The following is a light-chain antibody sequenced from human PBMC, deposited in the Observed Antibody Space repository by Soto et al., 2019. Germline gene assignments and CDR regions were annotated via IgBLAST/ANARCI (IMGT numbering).Light chain of an antibody. V-gene: IGLV4-69*01. J-gene: IGLJ2*01. Sequence: QAVLTQSPSASASLGASVKLTCTLSSGHSSYAIAWHQQQPEKGPRYLMKLNSDGSHSKGDGIPDRFSGSSSGAERYLTISGVQSEDEADCYCQTWGTGIRVFGGGTKLTVL. CDR1: SGHSSYA. CDR3: QTWGTGIRV. CDR2: LNSDGSH.